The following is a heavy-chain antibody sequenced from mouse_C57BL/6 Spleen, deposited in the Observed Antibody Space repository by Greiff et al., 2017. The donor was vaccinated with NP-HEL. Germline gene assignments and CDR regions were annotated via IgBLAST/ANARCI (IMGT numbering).Heavy chain of an antibody. CDR3: ARRDPVYYAMDY. V-gene: IGHV1-81*01. J-gene: IGHJ4*01. CDR1: GYTFTSYG. CDR2: IYPRSGNT. D-gene: IGHD3-3*01. Sequence: VQLQQSGAELARPGASVKLSCKASGYTFTSYGISWVKQRTGQGLEWIGEIYPRSGNTYYNEKFKGKATLTADKSSSTAYMELRSLTSEDSAVYFCARRDPVYYAMDYWGQGTSVTVSS.